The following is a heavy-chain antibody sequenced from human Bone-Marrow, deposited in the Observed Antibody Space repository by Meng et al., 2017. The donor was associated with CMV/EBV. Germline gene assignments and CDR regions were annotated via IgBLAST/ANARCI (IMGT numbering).Heavy chain of an antibody. J-gene: IGHJ4*02. CDR3: TRQAHYSLDWDC. D-gene: IGHD3/OR15-3a*01. CDR2: IFAAGNT. CDR1: GFTVSSDY. Sequence: GESLKISCAGSGFTVSSDYMSWVRQTPWKGLEWVSIIFAAGNTYYADSVKGRFTISRDSSKNTLYLQMNSLRAEDTAVYYCTRQAHYSLDWDCWGQGTLVTVSS. V-gene: IGHV3-66*02.